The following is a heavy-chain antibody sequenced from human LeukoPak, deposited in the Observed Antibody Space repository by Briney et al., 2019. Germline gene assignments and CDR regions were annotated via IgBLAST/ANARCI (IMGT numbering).Heavy chain of an antibody. CDR3: ARDRDPPYGQGAFDI. J-gene: IGHJ3*02. D-gene: IGHD3-10*01. V-gene: IGHV3-30*09. Sequence: GGSLRLSCAASGFTFSSYAMHWVRQAPGKGLEWVAVISYDGSNKYYADSVKGRFAISRDNSKNTLYLQMNSLRAEDTAVYYCARDRDPPYGQGAFDIWGQGTMVTVSS. CDR2: ISYDGSNK. CDR1: GFTFSSYA.